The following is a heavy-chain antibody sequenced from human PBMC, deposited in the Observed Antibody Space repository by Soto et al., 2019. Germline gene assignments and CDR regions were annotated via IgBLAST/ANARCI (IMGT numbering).Heavy chain of an antibody. CDR1: GLAFIAYG. V-gene: IGHV3-33*01. Sequence: AGGSLRLSCAVSGLAFIAYGMHFFRQSPFKCLEWLAVIWHDGSLKYYADHVEGRFTISRDNLKSTVFLQMNTLSVEDTAVYYCASDYESGFNDFDHWGQGSLVTVSS. CDR3: ASDYESGFNDFDH. D-gene: IGHD5-12*01. J-gene: IGHJ4*02. CDR2: IWHDGSLK.